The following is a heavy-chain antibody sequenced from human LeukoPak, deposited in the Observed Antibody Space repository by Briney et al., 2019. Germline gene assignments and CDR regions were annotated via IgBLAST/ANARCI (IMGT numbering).Heavy chain of an antibody. Sequence: ASVKVSCKASGYTFTGYYIQWVRQAPGQRLEWMAWINPKTGDTHSSQNFQGRVTVTRDTSISTAYMDLSGLRSDDTAVYYCARGGQVERSAYDVFDVWGQGTMVTVSS. CDR3: ARGGQVERSAYDVFDV. D-gene: IGHD1-1*01. CDR1: GYTFTGYY. CDR2: INPKTGDT. V-gene: IGHV1-2*02. J-gene: IGHJ3*01.